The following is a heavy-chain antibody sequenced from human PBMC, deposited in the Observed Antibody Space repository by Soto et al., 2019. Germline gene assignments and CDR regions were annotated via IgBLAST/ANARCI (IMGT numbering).Heavy chain of an antibody. Sequence: EVQLVESGGGLVQPGRSLRLSCAASGFTFDDYAMHWVRQAPGKGLEWVSGISWNSGSIGYADSVKGRFTISRDNAKNSLYLQMNSLRAEDTALYYCAKDICLGRKYSGSCNFDYWGQGTLVTVSS. J-gene: IGHJ4*02. V-gene: IGHV3-9*01. CDR1: GFTFDDYA. CDR2: ISWNSGSI. D-gene: IGHD1-26*01. CDR3: AKDICLGRKYSGSCNFDY.